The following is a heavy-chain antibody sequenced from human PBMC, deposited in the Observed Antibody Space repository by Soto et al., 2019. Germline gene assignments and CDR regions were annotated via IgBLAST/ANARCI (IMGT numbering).Heavy chain of an antibody. CDR1: GFTFSSYG. D-gene: IGHD5-12*01. Sequence: PGGSLRLSCAASGFTFSSYGMHWVRQAPGKGLEWVAVISYDGGNKYYADSVKGRFTISRDNSKNTLYLQMNSLRAEDKAFFYCAKDRGLVATIPWFDPWGQGTLVTVSS. CDR2: ISYDGGNK. J-gene: IGHJ5*02. V-gene: IGHV3-30*18. CDR3: AKDRGLVATIPWFDP.